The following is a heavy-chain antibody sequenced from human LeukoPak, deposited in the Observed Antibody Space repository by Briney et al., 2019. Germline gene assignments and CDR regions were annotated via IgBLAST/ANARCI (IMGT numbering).Heavy chain of an antibody. CDR3: ARQSGNGYSGFDFQSFDI. D-gene: IGHD5-12*01. Sequence: PSETLSLTRTISGGSISSYYWSWIRQPPGKGLEWIGYMYNSGSTNYNPSLKSRVTISVDTSKNQFSLRLSSVTAADTAVYYCARQSGNGYSGFDFQSFDIWGQGTMVTVSS. V-gene: IGHV4-59*08. J-gene: IGHJ3*02. CDR2: MYNSGST. CDR1: GGSISSYY.